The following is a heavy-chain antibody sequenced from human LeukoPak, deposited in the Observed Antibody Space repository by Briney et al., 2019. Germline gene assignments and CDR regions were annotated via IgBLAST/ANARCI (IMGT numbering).Heavy chain of an antibody. D-gene: IGHD3-10*01. J-gene: IGHJ4*02. V-gene: IGHV5-51*01. Sequence: GESLKISRKGSGYSFTNYWIGWVRQMPGKGLEWMGIIYPGDSDTRYSPSFQGQVTISADKSISTAYLQWSSLKASDTAMYYCARRDYYYGSGSYRYYFDYWGQGTLVTVSS. CDR2: IYPGDSDT. CDR3: ARRDYYYGSGSYRYYFDY. CDR1: GYSFTNYW.